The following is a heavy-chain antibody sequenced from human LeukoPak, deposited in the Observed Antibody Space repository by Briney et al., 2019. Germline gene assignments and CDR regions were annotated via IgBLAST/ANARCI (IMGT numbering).Heavy chain of an antibody. D-gene: IGHD3-3*01. CDR3: ARILVPDWFDP. Sequence: KSSETLSLTCTVSGGSISSSSYYWGWIRQPPGKGLEWIGSIYYSGSTYYNPSLKSRVTISVDTSKNQFSLKLSSVTAADTAVYYCARILVPDWFDPWGQGTLVTVSS. CDR2: IYYSGST. CDR1: GGSISSSSYY. J-gene: IGHJ5*02. V-gene: IGHV4-39*01.